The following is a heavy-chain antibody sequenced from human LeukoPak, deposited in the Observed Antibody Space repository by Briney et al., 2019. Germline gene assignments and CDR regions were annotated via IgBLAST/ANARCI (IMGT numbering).Heavy chain of an antibody. CDR3: ARAQGIAAAGGNFDY. CDR2: IIPIFGTA. Sequence: SVKVSCKASGGTFSSYAISWVRQAPGQGLEWMGVIIPIFGTANYAQKFQGRVTITTDESTSTAYMELSSLRSEDTGVYYCARAQGIAAAGGNFDYWGQGTLVTVSS. CDR1: GGTFSSYA. D-gene: IGHD6-13*01. V-gene: IGHV1-69*05. J-gene: IGHJ4*02.